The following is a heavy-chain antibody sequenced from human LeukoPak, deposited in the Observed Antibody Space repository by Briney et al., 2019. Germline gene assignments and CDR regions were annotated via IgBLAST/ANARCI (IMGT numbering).Heavy chain of an antibody. Sequence: ASVKVSCKASGYTFTGYYMHWVRQAPGQGLEWMGRINPNSGGTNYAQKFQGRVTMTRDTSISTAYMELSRLRSEDTAVYYCATMAAEGENWFDPWGQGTLVTVSS. D-gene: IGHD6-13*01. J-gene: IGHJ5*02. CDR1: GYTFTGYY. CDR2: INPNSGGT. CDR3: ATMAAEGENWFDP. V-gene: IGHV1-2*06.